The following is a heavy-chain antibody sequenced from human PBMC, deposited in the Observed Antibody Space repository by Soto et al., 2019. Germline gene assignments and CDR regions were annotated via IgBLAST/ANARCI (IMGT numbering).Heavy chain of an antibody. Sequence: PGGSLRLSCVVSGLPFSDAWIIWVRQAPGRGPEWVGRIKANVFGEPPDYGTPVKGRFSISRDDSRNTVYLYMNSLTPDDTALYYCCWQARVMHHVLDVWGQGTMVTVSS. CDR2: IKANVFGEPP. V-gene: IGHV3-15*07. J-gene: IGHJ3*01. CDR3: CWQARVMHHVLDV. CDR1: GLPFSDAW.